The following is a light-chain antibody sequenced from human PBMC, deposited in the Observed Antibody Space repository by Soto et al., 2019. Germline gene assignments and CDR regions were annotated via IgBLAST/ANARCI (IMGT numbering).Light chain of an antibody. CDR3: HQRQSWPRT. CDR1: QAVNTR. Sequence: IVLTQSPATLSSLPGDRVTLSCRASQAVNTRLAWYQHKPGQAPRLLIYLASNRAAGVPARFSGSGSGTDFPLTISDVEPEDFAVYYCHQRQSWPRTFGQGTKVDIK. J-gene: IGKJ1*01. CDR2: LAS. V-gene: IGKV3-11*01.